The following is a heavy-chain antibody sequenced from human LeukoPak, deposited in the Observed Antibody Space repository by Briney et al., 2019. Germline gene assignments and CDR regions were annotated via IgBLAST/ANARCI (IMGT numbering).Heavy chain of an antibody. CDR3: ARPSDSSSSYPTGAFDI. D-gene: IGHD6-13*01. J-gene: IGHJ3*02. CDR2: IWYDGSNK. CDR1: GFTFSSYG. Sequence: GGSLRLSCAASGFTFSSYGMHWVRQAPGKGLEWVAVIWYDGSNKYYADSVKGRFTISRDNSKNTLYLQMNSLRAEDTAVYYCARPSDSSSSYPTGAFDIWGQGTMVTVSS. V-gene: IGHV3-33*01.